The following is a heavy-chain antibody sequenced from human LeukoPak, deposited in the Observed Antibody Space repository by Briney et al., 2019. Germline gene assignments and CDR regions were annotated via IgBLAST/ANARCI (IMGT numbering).Heavy chain of an antibody. CDR1: GFSYSSFP. V-gene: IGHV3-23*01. D-gene: IGHD3-16*01. CDR2: IRGNGER. Sequence: GGSLRLSCAASGFSYSSFPMSWLRQGPARGLEWVSRIRGNGERFYADSVKGRFSLSSDSSRNTVYFQLNNLRVEDTAIYYCAKASWVSSTDAVRWGQGTLVSVS. J-gene: IGHJ4*02. CDR3: AKASWVSSTDAVR.